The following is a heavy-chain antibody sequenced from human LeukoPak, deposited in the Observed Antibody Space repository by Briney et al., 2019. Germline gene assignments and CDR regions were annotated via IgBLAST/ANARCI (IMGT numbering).Heavy chain of an antibody. Sequence: GGSLRLSCAASGFTFSSYSMNWVRQAPGKGLEWVSYISSSSSTIYYADSVKGRFTISRDNAKNSLYLQMNSLRVEDTAVYYCARVDDYGDSLDAFDIWGQGTMVTVSS. D-gene: IGHD4-17*01. CDR1: GFTFSSYS. J-gene: IGHJ3*02. CDR3: ARVDDYGDSLDAFDI. V-gene: IGHV3-48*04. CDR2: ISSSSSTI.